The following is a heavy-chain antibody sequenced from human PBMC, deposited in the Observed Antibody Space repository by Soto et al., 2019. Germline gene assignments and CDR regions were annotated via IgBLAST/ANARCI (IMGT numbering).Heavy chain of an antibody. CDR2: IYYSGST. CDR1: GGSISSYY. V-gene: IGHV4-59*01. CDR3: ARVPFCSGGSCYPRGGFDP. J-gene: IGHJ5*02. D-gene: IGHD2-15*01. Sequence: TSETLSLTCTVSGGSISSYYWSWIRQPPGKGLEWIGHIYYSGSTNYNPSLKSRVTISVDTSKNQFSLKLSSVTAADTAVYYCARVPFCSGGSCYPRGGFDPWGQGTLVT.